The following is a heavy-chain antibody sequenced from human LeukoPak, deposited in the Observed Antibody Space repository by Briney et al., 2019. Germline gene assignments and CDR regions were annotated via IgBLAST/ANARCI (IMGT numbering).Heavy chain of an antibody. V-gene: IGHV3-48*01. J-gene: IGHJ4*02. CDR1: GFTLSSYS. Sequence: GGSLRLSCAASGFTLSSYSMNWVRQAPGKGLEWVSYIRSSSSTIYYADSVKGRFTISRDNSKNTLYLQMNSLRAEDTAVCYCAKEGFGSGEGYWGQGTLVTVSS. D-gene: IGHD3-10*01. CDR3: AKEGFGSGEGY. CDR2: IRSSSSTI.